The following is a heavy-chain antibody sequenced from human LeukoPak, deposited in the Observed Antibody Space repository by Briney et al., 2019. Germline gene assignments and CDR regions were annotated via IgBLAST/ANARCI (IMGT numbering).Heavy chain of an antibody. CDR2: IYYSGST. CDR1: GGSISSGGYS. V-gene: IGHV4-31*03. Sequence: PSETLSLTCTVSGGSISSGGYSWSWIRQHPGKGLEWIGYIYYSGSTYYNPSLKSRVTISVDTSKNQFSLKLSSATAADTAVYYCARGRDGYPNTLWGQGTLVTVSS. CDR3: ARGRDGYPNTL. D-gene: IGHD5-24*01. J-gene: IGHJ4*02.